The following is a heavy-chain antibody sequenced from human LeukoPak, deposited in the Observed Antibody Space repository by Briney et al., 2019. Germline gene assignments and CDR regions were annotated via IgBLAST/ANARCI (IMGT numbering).Heavy chain of an antibody. J-gene: IGHJ4*02. CDR1: GGSISSYY. D-gene: IGHD3-10*01. Sequence: SETLSLTCTVSGGSISSYYCSWIRQPAGKGLEWIGRIYTSGSTNYNPPLKSRVTISVDTSKNQFSLKLSSVTAADTAVYYCAKDLRDYGSGSLLDYWGQGTLVTVSS. V-gene: IGHV4-4*07. CDR2: IYTSGST. CDR3: AKDLRDYGSGSLLDY.